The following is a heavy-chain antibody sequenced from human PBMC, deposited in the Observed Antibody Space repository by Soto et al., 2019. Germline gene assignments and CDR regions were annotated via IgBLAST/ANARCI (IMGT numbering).Heavy chain of an antibody. D-gene: IGHD3-16*01. Sequence: QVQLVESGGGVVQPGRSLRLSCAASGFSFSTCGMHWVRQAPGKGLEWVAVIWYDGSNKYYGDSVKGRFTISRDNSKNTLYLQMNSLRAEDTAVYYCARAVGPFDYWGQGTLVTVSS. J-gene: IGHJ4*02. CDR2: IWYDGSNK. V-gene: IGHV3-33*01. CDR1: GFSFSTCG. CDR3: ARAVGPFDY.